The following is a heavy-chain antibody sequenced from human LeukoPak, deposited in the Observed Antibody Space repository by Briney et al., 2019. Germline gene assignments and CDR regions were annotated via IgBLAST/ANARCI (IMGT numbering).Heavy chain of an antibody. Sequence: PSETLSLTCTVSGGSISSHYWSWIRQPPGKGLEWIGYIYYGGSTNYNPSLKSRVTISVDTSKNQFSLKLSSVTAADTAVYYCATTQRGPYYYYMDVWGKGTTVTVSS. J-gene: IGHJ6*03. CDR1: GGSISSHY. CDR2: IYYGGST. D-gene: IGHD2-2*01. V-gene: IGHV4-59*11. CDR3: ATTQRGPYYYYMDV.